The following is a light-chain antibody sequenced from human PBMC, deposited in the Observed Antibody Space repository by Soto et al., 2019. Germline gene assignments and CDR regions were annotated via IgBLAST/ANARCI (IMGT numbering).Light chain of an antibody. J-gene: IGKJ3*01. CDR1: ESVTSSC. V-gene: IGKV3-20*01. CDR3: QQCGGSPLFS. CDR2: TTS. Sequence: EIMLTQSPATLSLSPGERATLSCTASESVTSSCLAWYQRKPGQAPRLLIHTTSTRATDIPDRFSGSGSGTDFTLTISRLEPEDFAVYYCQQCGGSPLFSFGPGTRVDI.